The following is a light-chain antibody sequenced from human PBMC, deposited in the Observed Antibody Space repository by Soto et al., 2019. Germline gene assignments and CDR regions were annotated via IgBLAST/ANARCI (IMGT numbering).Light chain of an antibody. J-gene: IGKJ4*02. Sequence: IQLTQSPSSLSASVGDRVTITCRASQGISSSLAWCQQKPGKAPKLLIYAASTLQSGVPSRFSGSGSWTDFTLTISSLQPEDIAVYYCQQHSTYPLTFGGGTKVEIK. CDR1: QGISSS. V-gene: IGKV1-9*01. CDR3: QQHSTYPLT. CDR2: AAS.